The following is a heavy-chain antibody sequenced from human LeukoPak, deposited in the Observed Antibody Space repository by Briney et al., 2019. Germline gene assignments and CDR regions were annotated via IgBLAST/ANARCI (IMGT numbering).Heavy chain of an antibody. CDR3: TRALQWELRDY. Sequence: ASVKVSCKASGYTFTSYGISWVRQAPGQGLEWMGWISAYNGDANYAQKLQGRVTMTTDTSTSTAYMELRSLRSDDTAVYYCTRALQWELRDYWGQGTLVTVSS. V-gene: IGHV1-18*01. D-gene: IGHD1-26*01. CDR1: GYTFTSYG. CDR2: ISAYNGDA. J-gene: IGHJ4*02.